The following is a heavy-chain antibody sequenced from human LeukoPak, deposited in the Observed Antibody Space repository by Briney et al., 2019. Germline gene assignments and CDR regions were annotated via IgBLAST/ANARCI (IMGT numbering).Heavy chain of an antibody. V-gene: IGHV1-46*01. CDR1: GYTFTSYA. D-gene: IGHD5-12*01. CDR2: INPSGDNT. J-gene: IGHJ5*02. Sequence: ASVKVSCKASGYTFTSYAMTWVRQAPGQGLEWMGIINPSGDNTWYAQKFQGRVTMTRDMATSTDYMEVSSLRSEDTAVYYCARDNSVGDSAWWFDPWGQGTLVTVSS. CDR3: ARDNSVGDSAWWFDP.